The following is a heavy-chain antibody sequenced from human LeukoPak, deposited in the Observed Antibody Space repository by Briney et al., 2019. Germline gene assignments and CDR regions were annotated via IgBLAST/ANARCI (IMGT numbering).Heavy chain of an antibody. D-gene: IGHD2-15*01. CDR3: AKVLRGYCSGGSCYGYDFDY. CDR1: GFTFGDYA. CDR2: ISGDGGTT. V-gene: IGHV3-43*02. J-gene: IGHJ4*02. Sequence: QTGGSLRLSCAASGFTFGDYAMHWVRQAPGEGLEWVSLISGDGGTTYYVDSVKGRFTISRDSSKNSLYLQMNSLRTEDTALYYCAKVLRGYCSGGSCYGYDFDYWGQGTLVTVSS.